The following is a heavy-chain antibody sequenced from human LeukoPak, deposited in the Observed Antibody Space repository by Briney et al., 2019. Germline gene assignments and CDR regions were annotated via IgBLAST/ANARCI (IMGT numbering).Heavy chain of an antibody. D-gene: IGHD3-16*01. CDR3: ARGGGLDV. CDR2: IKQDGSEK. J-gene: IGHJ6*02. Sequence: WVRQAPGKGLEWVANIKQDGSEKYYVDSVKGRFTISRDNAKNSLYLQMSNLRAEDTAVYFCARGGGLDVWGQGATVTVSS. V-gene: IGHV3-7*03.